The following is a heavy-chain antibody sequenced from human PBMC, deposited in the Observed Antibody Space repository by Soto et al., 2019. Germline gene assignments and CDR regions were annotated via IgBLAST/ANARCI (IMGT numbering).Heavy chain of an antibody. CDR2: ISYDGSNK. CDR3: ARVKATTQRYYGMDV. D-gene: IGHD5-12*01. Sequence: QVQLVESGGGVVQPGRSLRLSCAASGFTFSSYAMHWVRQAPGKGLEWVAVISYDGSNKYYADSVKGRFTISRDNSKNTLYLQMNSLRAEDTAVYYCARVKATTQRYYGMDVWGQGTTVTVSS. J-gene: IGHJ6*02. V-gene: IGHV3-30-3*01. CDR1: GFTFSSYA.